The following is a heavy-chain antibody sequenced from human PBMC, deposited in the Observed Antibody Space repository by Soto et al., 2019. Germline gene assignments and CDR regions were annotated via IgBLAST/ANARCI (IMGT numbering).Heavy chain of an antibody. CDR3: ARDGSSSWYDV. V-gene: IGHV4-61*01. J-gene: IGHJ4*02. CDR2: IYYNGMS. CDR1: GGSISGSTDY. D-gene: IGHD6-13*01. Sequence: SETLSLTCTVSGGSISGSTDYWSWILQPPGRGLEWIGYIYYNGMSNSNPSLKSRVTISVDTSNNQFSLRLRSVTAADTAVYYCARDGSSSWYDVCGQGTLVTVSS.